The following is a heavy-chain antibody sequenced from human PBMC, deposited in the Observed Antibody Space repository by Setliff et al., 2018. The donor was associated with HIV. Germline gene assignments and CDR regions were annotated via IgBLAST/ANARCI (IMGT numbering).Heavy chain of an antibody. J-gene: IGHJ6*03. CDR1: GFPFTSFS. CDR2: ISWSGKII. D-gene: IGHD6-19*01. Sequence: GSLRLSCAASGFPFTSFSINWVRQVPGKGLEWVSGISWSGKIIGYGDSVRGRFTISRDDAKNSLYLQMNSLRAEDTGLYYCAKAKWLPRNSFYYYMDVWGKGTTVTVSS. CDR3: AKAKWLPRNSFYYYMDV. V-gene: IGHV3-20*04.